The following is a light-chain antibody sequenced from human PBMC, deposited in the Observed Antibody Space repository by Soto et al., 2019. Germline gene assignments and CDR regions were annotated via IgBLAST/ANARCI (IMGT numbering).Light chain of an antibody. Sequence: QSVLTQPPSVSGAPGQRVTISCTGSSSNIGAGYDVHWYQQLPGTAPKLLIYDNSNRPSGVPDRFSGSKSGTSASLAITGLQAEDEADYYCQSSDSSLSGFSVFGTGTKLTVL. CDR3: QSSDSSLSGFSV. J-gene: IGLJ1*01. CDR1: SSNIGAGYD. V-gene: IGLV1-40*01. CDR2: DNS.